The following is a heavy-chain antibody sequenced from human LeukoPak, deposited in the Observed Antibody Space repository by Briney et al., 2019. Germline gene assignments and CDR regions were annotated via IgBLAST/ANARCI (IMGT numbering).Heavy chain of an antibody. V-gene: IGHV4-61*02. J-gene: IGHJ4*02. CDR3: ASRGEY. CDR2: IYTSGSP. CDR1: GGSISRDSYH. Sequence: SDTLSLTCTLSGGSISRDSYHWLWLRQPAGKGLEWIGCIYTSGSPNHNPSLKRRLTITVDTYKHQFSLTLISVPAAHTPVYYCASRGEYWGQGTLVTVSS. D-gene: IGHD3-16*01.